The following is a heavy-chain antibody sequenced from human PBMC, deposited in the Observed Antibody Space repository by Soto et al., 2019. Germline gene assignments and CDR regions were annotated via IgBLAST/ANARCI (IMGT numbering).Heavy chain of an antibody. J-gene: IGHJ4*02. V-gene: IGHV3-23*01. CDR3: AKDIAVANSPDY. CDR2: SSPRGDTI. CDR1: GFSLANYP. Sequence: PGWSLRLSCVASGFSLANYPMNWVRQTPGKGLEWISYSSPRGDTIYYADSVEGRFTISRDNSKNTLYLQMNSLRAEDTAVYYCAKDIAVANSPDYWGQGTLVIVSS. D-gene: IGHD6-19*01.